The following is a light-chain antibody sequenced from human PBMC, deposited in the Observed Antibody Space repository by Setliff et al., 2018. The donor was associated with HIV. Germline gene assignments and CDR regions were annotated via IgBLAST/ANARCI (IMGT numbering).Light chain of an antibody. J-gene: IGLJ1*01. CDR3: TSYTTTSTYV. CDR2: DVS. CDR1: SSDVGAYKY. V-gene: IGLV2-14*03. Sequence: QSVLTQPASVSGSPGQSITISCTGTSSDVGAYKYVSWYQQHPGRAPKVIIYDVSYRPSGVSNRFSGSKSGNTASLTISGLRAGDEADYYCTSYTTTSTYVFGTGTKVTVL.